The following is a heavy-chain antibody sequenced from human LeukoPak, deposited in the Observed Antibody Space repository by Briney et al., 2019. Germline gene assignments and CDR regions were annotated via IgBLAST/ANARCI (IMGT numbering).Heavy chain of an antibody. CDR1: GFAVSSNY. Sequence: GGSLRLSCAVSGFAVSSNYMSWVRRAPGKGLEWVSAISGSGGSTYYADSVKGRFTISRDNSKNTLYLQMNSLRAEDTAVYYCAKAPGEKLELTYYFDYWGQGTLVTVSS. D-gene: IGHD1-7*01. V-gene: IGHV3-23*01. CDR2: ISGSGGST. CDR3: AKAPGEKLELTYYFDY. J-gene: IGHJ4*02.